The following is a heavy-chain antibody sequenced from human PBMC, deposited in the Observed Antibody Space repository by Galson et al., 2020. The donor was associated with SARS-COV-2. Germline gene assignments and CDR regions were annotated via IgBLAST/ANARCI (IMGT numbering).Heavy chain of an antibody. V-gene: IGHV4-39*07. D-gene: IGHD1-26*01. J-gene: IGHJ5*02. CDR3: ARVRVGGTQVWFDP. CDR2: IYYSGNI. CDR1: GGSISSTSYY. Sequence: SETLSLTCTVSGGSISSTSYYWGWIRQPPGPGLEWIGSIYYSGNIYYNPSLRSRVTISVDTSKNQFSLKLSSVTAADTAVYYCARVRVGGTQVWFDPWGKGTLVTVSS.